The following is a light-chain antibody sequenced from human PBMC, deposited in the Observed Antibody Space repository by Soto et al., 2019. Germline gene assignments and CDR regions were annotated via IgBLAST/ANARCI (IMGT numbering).Light chain of an antibody. CDR2: DAS. CDR3: QQNYNPPFT. J-gene: IGKJ3*01. V-gene: IGKV1-39*01. CDR1: QSISSY. Sequence: DIQMTQSPSSLSASVGDRVTITCRASQSISSYLNWYQQKPGKAPKLLIYDASSLQSGVPSRFSGSGSGTDFTFTISSLQPEDFATYYCQQNYNPPFTFGPGTKVDIK.